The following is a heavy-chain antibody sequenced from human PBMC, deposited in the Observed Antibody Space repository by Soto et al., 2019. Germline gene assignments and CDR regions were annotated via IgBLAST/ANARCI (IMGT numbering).Heavy chain of an antibody. CDR1: GGSISSYY. Sequence: SETLSLTCTVSGGSISSYYWSWIRQPPGKGLEWIGYIYYSGRTNYNPSLNSRVTISVDTSKNQFSLKLSSVTAADTAVYYCARGYCSSTGCYIWDNWFDPWGQGTLVTVS. J-gene: IGHJ5*02. CDR2: IYYSGRT. CDR3: ARGYCSSTGCYIWDNWFDP. D-gene: IGHD2-2*02. V-gene: IGHV4-59*01.